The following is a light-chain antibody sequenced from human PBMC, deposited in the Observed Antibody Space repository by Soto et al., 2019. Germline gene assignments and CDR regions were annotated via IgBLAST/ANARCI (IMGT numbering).Light chain of an antibody. Sequence: DIQMTQSPSTLSASVGDRVTITCRASQSISSWLAWYQQKPGKAPKLLISKASYLEGGVPSRFSGSGSGTEFTLTISSLQPEDSATYFCKQYNTYSLTFGQGTKLE. CDR3: KQYNTYSLT. CDR2: KAS. J-gene: IGKJ2*01. V-gene: IGKV1-5*03. CDR1: QSISSW.